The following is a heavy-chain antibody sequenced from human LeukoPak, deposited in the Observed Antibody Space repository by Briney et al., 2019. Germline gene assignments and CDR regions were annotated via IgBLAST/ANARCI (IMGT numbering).Heavy chain of an antibody. J-gene: IGHJ4*02. V-gene: IGHV3-43*02. CDR1: GFTFDDYA. Sequence: PGGSLRLSCAASGFTFDDYAMHWVRQAPGKCLEWVSLISGDGGSTYYADSVKGRFTISRDNSKHSLYLQMNSLRTEDTALYYCAKDLGYCDSSGYYCSPACWGQGTLVTVPS. D-gene: IGHD3-22*01. CDR3: AKDLGYCDSSGYYCSPAC. CDR2: ISGDGGST.